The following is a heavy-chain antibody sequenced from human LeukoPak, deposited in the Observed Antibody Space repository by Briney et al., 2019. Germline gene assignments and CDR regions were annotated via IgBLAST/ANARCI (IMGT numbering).Heavy chain of an antibody. CDR2: TYSGGST. Sequence: PGGSLRLSCAASGFTVSSNYMSWVRQAPGKGLEWVSVTYSGGSTYYADSVKGRFTISRDNSKNTLYLQMNSLRAEDTAVYYCAMLVATPHRPHISDYWGQGTLVTVSS. J-gene: IGHJ4*02. D-gene: IGHD5-12*01. V-gene: IGHV3-53*01. CDR3: AMLVATPHRPHISDY. CDR1: GFTVSSNY.